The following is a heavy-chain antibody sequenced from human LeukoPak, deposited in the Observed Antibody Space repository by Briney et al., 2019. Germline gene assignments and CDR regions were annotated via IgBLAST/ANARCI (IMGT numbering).Heavy chain of an antibody. Sequence: ASVKVSCKASGYTFTGYYMHWVRQAPGQGLEWMGWINPNSGGTNYAQKLQGRVAMTRDTSISTAYMELSRLRSDDTAVYYCARGNCSSTSCYRPYYYYGMDVWGQGTTVTVSS. CDR3: ARGNCSSTSCYRPYYYYGMDV. CDR1: GYTFTGYY. D-gene: IGHD2-2*01. J-gene: IGHJ6*02. CDR2: INPNSGGT. V-gene: IGHV1-2*02.